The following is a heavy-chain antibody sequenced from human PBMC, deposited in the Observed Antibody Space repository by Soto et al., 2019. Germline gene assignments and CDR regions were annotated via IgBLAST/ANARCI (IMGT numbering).Heavy chain of an antibody. D-gene: IGHD6-19*01. CDR1: GYTFTNYA. V-gene: IGHV1-3*05. Sequence: QVQLVQSGAEEKKPGASVKVSCKASGYTFTNYAMHWVRQAPGQRLEWMGWINAGKGNTKYSQKFQGRVTITRDTSASTAYMELSSLRSEDTAVYYCARAVAVPADFDYWGQGTLVTVSS. CDR2: INAGKGNT. CDR3: ARAVAVPADFDY. J-gene: IGHJ4*02.